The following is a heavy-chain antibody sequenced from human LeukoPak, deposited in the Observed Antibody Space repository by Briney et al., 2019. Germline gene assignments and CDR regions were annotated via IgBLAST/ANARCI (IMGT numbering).Heavy chain of an antibody. D-gene: IGHD3-22*01. CDR2: IYYSGST. CDR1: GGSISSYF. CDR3: ASDSFYDSGGYFYY. J-gene: IGHJ4*02. Sequence: PSETLSLTYTVSGGSISSYFWSWMRQPPGKGLEWIGYIYYSGSTDYNPSLKSRVTISVDTSKNQFSLKLSSVTAADTAMYYCASDSFYDSGGYFYYWGQGTLVTVSS. V-gene: IGHV4-59*12.